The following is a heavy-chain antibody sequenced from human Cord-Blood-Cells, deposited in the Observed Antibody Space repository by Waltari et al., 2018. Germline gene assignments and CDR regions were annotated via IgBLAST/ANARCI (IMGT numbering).Heavy chain of an antibody. CDR3: ASDQIISDYYYYGMDV. CDR1: GGTFSSYA. V-gene: IGHV1-69*01. J-gene: IGHJ6*02. D-gene: IGHD3-10*01. Sequence: KASGGTFSSYAISWVRQAPGQGLEWMGGIIPIFGTANYAQKFQGRVTITADESTSTAYMELSSLRSEDTAVYYCASDQIISDYYYYGMDVWGQGTTVTVSS. CDR2: IIPIFGTA.